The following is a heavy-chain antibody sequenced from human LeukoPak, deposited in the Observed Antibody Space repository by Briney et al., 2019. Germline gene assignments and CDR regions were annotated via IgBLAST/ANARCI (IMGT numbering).Heavy chain of an antibody. CDR1: GYTFTSYG. CDR2: ITAYNDNT. V-gene: IGHV1-18*01. J-gene: IGHJ4*02. CDR3: ARALLWFGEPSHIDY. D-gene: IGHD3-10*01. Sequence: ASVKVSCKASGYTFTSYGISWVRQAPGQGLELMGWITAYNDNTNYAQKLQGRVTMTTDTSTSTAYMELRRLRSDDTAVYYCARALLWFGEPSHIDYWGQGTLVTASS.